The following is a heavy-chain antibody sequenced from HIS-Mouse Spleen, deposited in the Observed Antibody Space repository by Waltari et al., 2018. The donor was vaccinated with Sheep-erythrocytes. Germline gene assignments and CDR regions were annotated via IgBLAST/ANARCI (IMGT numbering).Heavy chain of an antibody. Sequence: EVQLVESGGGLVKPGGSLRLSCAASGFTFSSYSMNWVRQAPGKGRGVVSSCGSSSSYRYYAESVKGRFTISRDKAKNSLYLQMNSLRAEDTAVYYCARVASGATFDYWGQGTLVTVSS. CDR1: GFTFSSYS. D-gene: IGHD1-26*01. CDR3: ARVASGATFDY. CDR2: CGSSSSYR. V-gene: IGHV3-21*01. J-gene: IGHJ4*02.